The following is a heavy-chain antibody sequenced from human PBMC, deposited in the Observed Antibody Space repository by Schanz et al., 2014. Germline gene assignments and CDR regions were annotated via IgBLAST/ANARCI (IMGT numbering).Heavy chain of an antibody. CDR3: AKSLESCPGGRCSRGYFDY. CDR1: GFSFSSYA. V-gene: IGHV3-23*01. J-gene: IGHJ4*02. Sequence: EMQLLESGGGLAQPGGSLRLSCAASGFSFSSYAMSWVRQAPGKGLEWVSAISGSGGSTYYADSVKGRFTISRDNSKNTLYLQMNSLRAEDTAVYYCAKSLESCPGGRCSRGYFDYWGQGTLVTVSS. CDR2: ISGSGGST. D-gene: IGHD2-8*02.